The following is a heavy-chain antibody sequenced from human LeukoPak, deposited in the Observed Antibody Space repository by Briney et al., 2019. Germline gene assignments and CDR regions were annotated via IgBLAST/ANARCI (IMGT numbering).Heavy chain of an antibody. CDR1: GGSISSYY. Sequence: SETLSLTCTVSGGSISSYYWSWIRQPPGKGLEWIGYIYYSGSTNYNPSLKSRVTISVDTSKNQFSLELSSVTAADTAVYYCARVGLWFGEFKFDYWGQGTLVTVSS. CDR3: ARVGLWFGEFKFDY. CDR2: IYYSGST. D-gene: IGHD3-10*01. V-gene: IGHV4-59*01. J-gene: IGHJ4*02.